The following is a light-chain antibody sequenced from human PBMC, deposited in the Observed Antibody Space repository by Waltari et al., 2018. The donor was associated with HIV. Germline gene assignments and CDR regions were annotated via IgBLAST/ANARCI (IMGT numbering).Light chain of an antibody. Sequence: QSILTQPPSASATPGQRVTIPCSGSSSSIGPNSVSWFQQVPGPAPKLLVYMNNQRPSGVPDRFSGSKSGTSASLAINGLTSEDESIYYCAAWDDSLSGSWVFGGGTRLTVL. V-gene: IGLV1-47*01. CDR3: AAWDDSLSGSWV. CDR1: SSSIGPNS. CDR2: MNN. J-gene: IGLJ2*01.